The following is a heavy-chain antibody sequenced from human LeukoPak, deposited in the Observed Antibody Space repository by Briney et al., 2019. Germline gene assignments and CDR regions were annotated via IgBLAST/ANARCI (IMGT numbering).Heavy chain of an antibody. CDR2: IYYTGST. CDR1: GGSIGTFY. V-gene: IGHV4-59*01. J-gene: IGHJ6*02. Sequence: SETLSLTCTVSGGSIGTFYWSWIRRPPGKGLEWIGYIYYTGSTNYNPSLKSRVTISVDTSKNQFSLKLSSVTATDTAVYYCASQRAVAGTGLDVWGQGTTVTVSS. D-gene: IGHD6-19*01. CDR3: ASQRAVAGTGLDV.